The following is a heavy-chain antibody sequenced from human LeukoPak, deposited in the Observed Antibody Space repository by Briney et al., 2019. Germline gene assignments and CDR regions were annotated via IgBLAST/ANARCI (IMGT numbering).Heavy chain of an antibody. D-gene: IGHD3-10*01. Sequence: SETLSLTCTASGGSIRSYYWSWIRQPPGKGLEWIGYIYYSGSTNYNPSLKSRVTISVDTSKNQFSLKLGSVTAADTAVYYCARAPGGYGSGSRGAFDIWGQGTMVSVSS. J-gene: IGHJ3*02. CDR3: ARAPGGYGSGSRGAFDI. CDR2: IYYSGST. CDR1: GGSIRSYY. V-gene: IGHV4-59*01.